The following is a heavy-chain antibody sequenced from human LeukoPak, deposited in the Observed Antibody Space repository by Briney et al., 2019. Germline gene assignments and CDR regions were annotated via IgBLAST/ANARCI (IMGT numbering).Heavy chain of an antibody. V-gene: IGHV3-23*01. CDR2: ISGSGRTT. CDR3: AKVGATAGTLRIEYFQH. J-gene: IGHJ1*01. CDR1: GFTFSSYA. Sequence: GGTLRLSCAASGFTFSSYAMSWVRQAPGKGLEWVSGISGSGRTTYYADSVKGRFTISRDNSKNTLYLQMNSLRAEDTAVYFCAKVGATAGTLRIEYFQHWGQGTLVTVSS. D-gene: IGHD6-13*01.